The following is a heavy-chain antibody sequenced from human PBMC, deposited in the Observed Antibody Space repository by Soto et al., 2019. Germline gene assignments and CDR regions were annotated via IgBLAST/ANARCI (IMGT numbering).Heavy chain of an antibody. V-gene: IGHV4-59*01. Sequence: SETLSLTCTVSGGSISSYYWSWIRQPPGKGLEWIGYIYYSGSTNYNPSLKSRVTISVDTSKNQFSLKLSSVTAADTAVYYCARVRTVTTSPNYYYGMDVWGQGTTVTVSS. CDR2: IYYSGST. CDR1: GGSISSYY. CDR3: ARVRTVTTSPNYYYGMDV. D-gene: IGHD4-17*01. J-gene: IGHJ6*02.